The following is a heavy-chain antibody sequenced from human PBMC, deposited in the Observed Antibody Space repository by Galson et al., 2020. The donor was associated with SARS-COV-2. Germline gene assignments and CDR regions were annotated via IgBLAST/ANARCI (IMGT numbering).Heavy chain of an antibody. CDR2: LSYDGSDK. J-gene: IGHJ4*02. D-gene: IGHD6-19*01. V-gene: IGHV3-30-3*01. Sequence: GGSLRLSCAASGFPFSSYAMHWVRQAPGKGLEWVAVLSYDGSDKDYADSVKGRFTISRDNPKNTLYLQMNSLRPEDTAVYYCARGGQWLARGAFDYWGQGTLVTVSS. CDR1: GFPFSSYA. CDR3: ARGGQWLARGAFDY.